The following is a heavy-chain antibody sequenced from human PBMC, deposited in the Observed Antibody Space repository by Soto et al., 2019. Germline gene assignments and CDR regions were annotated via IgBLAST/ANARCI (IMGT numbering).Heavy chain of an antibody. D-gene: IGHD3-3*01. CDR2: IYSGGST. V-gene: IGHV3-53*01. J-gene: IGHJ6*02. Sequence: EVQLVESGGGLIQPGGSLRLSCAASGFTVSSNYMSWVRQAPGKGLEWVSVIYSGGSTYYVDSVKGRFTISRDNSKNTLYLQMNSLRAEDTAVYYCAREPITIFGVAYGMDVWGQGTTVTVSS. CDR3: AREPITIFGVAYGMDV. CDR1: GFTVSSNY.